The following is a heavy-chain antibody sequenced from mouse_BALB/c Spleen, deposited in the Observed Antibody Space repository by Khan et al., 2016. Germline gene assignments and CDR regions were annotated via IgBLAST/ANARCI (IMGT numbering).Heavy chain of an antibody. CDR1: GFTFSNYW. Sequence: DVKLEESGGGLVQPGGSMKLSCVASGFTFSNYWMNWVRQSPEKGLEWVAEIRLKSNNYATHYAESVKGRFTISRDDSKSSVYLQMNNLRAEDTGIYYCTRLPDTGFAYWGQGTLVTVSA. CDR2: IRLKSNNYAT. D-gene: IGHD1-1*01. CDR3: TRLPDTGFAY. V-gene: IGHV6-6*02. J-gene: IGHJ3*01.